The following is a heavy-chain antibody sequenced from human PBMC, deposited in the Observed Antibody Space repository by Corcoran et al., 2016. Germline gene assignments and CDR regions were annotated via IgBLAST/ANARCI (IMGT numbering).Heavy chain of an antibody. V-gene: IGHV1-8*01. D-gene: IGHD3-9*01. J-gene: IGHJ4*02. Sequence: QVQLVQSGAEVKKPGASVKVSCKASGYTFTSYDINWVRQATGQGLEWMGWMNPNSGNTGYAQKFQGRVTMTRNTSISTAYMELSSLRPEDTAVYYCARNGYYDILTGYPDFDYWGQGTLVTVSS. CDR3: ARNGYYDILTGYPDFDY. CDR1: GYTFTSYD. CDR2: MNPNSGNT.